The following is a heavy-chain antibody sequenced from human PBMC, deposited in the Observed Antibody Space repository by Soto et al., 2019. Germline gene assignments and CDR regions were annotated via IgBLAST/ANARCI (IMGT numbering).Heavy chain of an antibody. CDR3: ARHKSDSSAGMDV. Sequence: PWGTLSLTCNVYGRSISSSSYYWAWIRQPPGKGLEWIGSIYYSGSTYYNPSLTSRVTISVDTSKNQFSLKVSSVIAADTAVYYFARHKSDSSAGMDVWGQVTMFTV. CDR1: GRSISSSSYY. J-gene: IGHJ6*02. V-gene: IGHV4-39*01. D-gene: IGHD6-19*01. CDR2: IYYSGST.